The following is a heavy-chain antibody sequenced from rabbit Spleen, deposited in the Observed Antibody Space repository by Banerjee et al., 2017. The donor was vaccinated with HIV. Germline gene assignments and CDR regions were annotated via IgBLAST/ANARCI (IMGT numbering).Heavy chain of an antibody. CDR2: IDTADSRT. Sequence: QEQLTETGGGLVQPGGSLTLSCKASGFDLSSGYDMCWVRQAPGKGLEWIGCIDTADSRTYYASWAKGRFTITRSTSLNTVTLQLTSLTAADTATYFCARDAGKSAYFADHFDLWGQGTLVTVS. D-gene: IGHD4-2*01. CDR3: ARDAGKSAYFADHFDL. CDR1: GFDLSSGYD. V-gene: IGHV1S47*01. J-gene: IGHJ3*01.